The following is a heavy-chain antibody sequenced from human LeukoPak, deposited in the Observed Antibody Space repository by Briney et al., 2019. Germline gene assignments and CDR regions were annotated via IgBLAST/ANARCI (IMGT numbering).Heavy chain of an antibody. J-gene: IGHJ5*02. CDR3: AHSSGYYSWFDP. CDR2: INPNSGGT. V-gene: IGHV1-2*02. D-gene: IGHD3-22*01. Sequence: ASVKVSCKASGYTFTSYYMHWVRQAPGQGLEWMGWINPNSGGTNYAQKFQGRVTMTRDTSISTAYMELSRLRSDDTAVYYCAHSSGYYSWFDPWGQGTLVTVSS. CDR1: GYTFTSYY.